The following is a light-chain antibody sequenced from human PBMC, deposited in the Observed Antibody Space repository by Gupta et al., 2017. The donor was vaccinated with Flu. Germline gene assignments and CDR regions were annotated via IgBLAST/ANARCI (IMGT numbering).Light chain of an antibody. CDR2: DVS. V-gene: IGLV2-14*01. CDR3: SSYTSTNTFYV. CDR1: SSDVGRSNS. J-gene: IGLJ1*01. Sequence: QSALTQPASVSVSPGQSITISCTGTSSDVGRSNSVSWYQQHPGKAPKLMIYDVSNRPSGVSSRFSGSKSGNTASLTISGLGAEDESDYYCSSYTSTNTFYVFGTGTKVTVL.